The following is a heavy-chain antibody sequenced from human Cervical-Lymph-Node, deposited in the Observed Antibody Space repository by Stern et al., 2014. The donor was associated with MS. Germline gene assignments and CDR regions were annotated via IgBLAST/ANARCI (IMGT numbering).Heavy chain of an antibody. J-gene: IGHJ6*02. CDR3: ARKNGMDV. V-gene: IGHV1-2*06. CDR1: GYNFNDYF. Sequence: MQLVESGAEVKSPGASLKVSCKTSGYNFNDYFTHWVRQVPGQGLEWMGRVDPTSGATIYAQKFQGRVAMTRDTSITTAYMELSRLTSDDTAMYYCARKNGMDVWGQGTAVTVS. CDR2: VDPTSGAT.